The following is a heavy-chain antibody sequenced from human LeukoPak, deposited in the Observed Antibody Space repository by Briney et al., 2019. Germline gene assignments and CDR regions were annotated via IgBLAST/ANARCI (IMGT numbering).Heavy chain of an antibody. J-gene: IGHJ6*02. CDR1: GYTFTGYY. Sequence: ASVKVSCKASGYTFTGYYMHWVRQAPGQGLEWMGWINPNSGGTNYAQKFQGRVTMTRDTSISTAYMELSRLRSDDTAVYYCARGSAAAADYYYYGMDVWGQGITVTVSS. V-gene: IGHV1-2*02. CDR2: INPNSGGT. CDR3: ARGSAAAADYYYYGMDV. D-gene: IGHD6-13*01.